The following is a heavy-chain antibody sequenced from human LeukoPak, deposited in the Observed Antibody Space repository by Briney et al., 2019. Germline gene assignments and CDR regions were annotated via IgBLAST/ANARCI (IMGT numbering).Heavy chain of an antibody. D-gene: IGHD2-2*01. J-gene: IGHJ4*02. CDR2: ISYDGSNK. CDR3: AREGGYCSSTSCKGFDY. V-gene: IGHV3-30-3*01. CDR1: GFTFSSYA. Sequence: PGGSLRLSCAASGFTFSSYAMHWVRQAPGKGLEWVAVISYDGSNKYYADSGKGRFTISRDNSKNTLYLQMNSLRAEDTAVYYCAREGGYCSSTSCKGFDYWGQGTLVTVSS.